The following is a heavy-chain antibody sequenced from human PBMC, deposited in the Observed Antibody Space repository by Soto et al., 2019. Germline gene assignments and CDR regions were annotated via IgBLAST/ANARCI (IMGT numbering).Heavy chain of an antibody. V-gene: IGHV3-7*01. CDR2: IMQDGSEK. D-gene: IGHD3-10*01. CDR1: GFTFSSSW. J-gene: IGHJ4*02. Sequence: EVQLVESGGGLVQPGGSLRLSCAASGFTFSSSWMSWVRQAPWKGLEWLANIMQDGSEKYYVDSVKSRFTISRDNAKNSLYLQMNSLMSEDTVVYYCSREQLLGFGECLDDWGQVNLVTVSA. CDR3: SREQLLGFGECLDD.